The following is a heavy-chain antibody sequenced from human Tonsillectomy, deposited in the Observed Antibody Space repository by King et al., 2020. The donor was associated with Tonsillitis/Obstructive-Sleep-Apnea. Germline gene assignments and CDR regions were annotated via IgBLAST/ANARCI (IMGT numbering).Heavy chain of an antibody. V-gene: IGHV4-34*01. CDR1: VGSFSGYY. CDR3: ARGPRYSGYDYYYYYYMDV. J-gene: IGHJ6*03. CDR2: VNHSGST. Sequence: VQLQQWGAGLLKPSETLSLNCAVYVGSFSGYYWNWVRQPPGKGLEWIGEVNHSGSTNYNPSLKSRVTISVDTSKNQFSLTLSSVTAADTAVYFCARGPRYSGYDYYYYYYMDVWGKGTTVTVSS. D-gene: IGHD5-12*01.